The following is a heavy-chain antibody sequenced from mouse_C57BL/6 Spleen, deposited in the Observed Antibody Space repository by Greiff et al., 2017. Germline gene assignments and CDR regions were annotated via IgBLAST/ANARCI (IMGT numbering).Heavy chain of an antibody. J-gene: IGHJ3*01. CDR3: ARENGYPAWFAY. V-gene: IGHV3-6*01. Sequence: EVKLQESGPGLVKPSQSLSLTCSVTGYSITSGYYWNWIRQFPGNKLEWMGYISYDGSNNYNPSLNNRISITRDTSKNQFFLKLNSVTTEDTATYYCARENGYPAWFAYWGQGTLVTVSA. CDR2: ISYDGSN. D-gene: IGHD1-2*01. CDR1: GYSITSGYY.